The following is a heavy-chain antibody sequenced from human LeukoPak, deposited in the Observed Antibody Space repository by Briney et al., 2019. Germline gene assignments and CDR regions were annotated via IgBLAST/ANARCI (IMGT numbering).Heavy chain of an antibody. V-gene: IGHV3-9*01. Sequence: FLRLSCAASGITFDDYAIYWVRQAPGKGLEWVSGVNWKTGNIGYADSVKDRFTTFRDYAKTSLYMQMNSLTTEDTALYYCTIRRFSGYDAAFDVWGQGTMVTVSS. D-gene: IGHD5-12*01. CDR1: GITFDDYA. CDR3: TIRRFSGYDAAFDV. CDR2: VNWKTGNI. J-gene: IGHJ3*01.